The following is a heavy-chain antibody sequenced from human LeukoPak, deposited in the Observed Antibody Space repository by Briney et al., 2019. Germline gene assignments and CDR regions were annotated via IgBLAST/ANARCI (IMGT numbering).Heavy chain of an antibody. CDR3: ARDVDKYYYYYYYMDV. Sequence: ASVKVSCKASGYTFTSYDINWVRQATGQGLEWMGWMNPNSGNTGYAQKFQGRVTMTRNTSISTAYMELSSLRSEDTAVYCCARDVDKYYYYYYYMDVWGKGTTVTISS. V-gene: IGHV1-8*01. J-gene: IGHJ6*03. CDR2: MNPNSGNT. D-gene: IGHD5-12*01. CDR1: GYTFTSYD.